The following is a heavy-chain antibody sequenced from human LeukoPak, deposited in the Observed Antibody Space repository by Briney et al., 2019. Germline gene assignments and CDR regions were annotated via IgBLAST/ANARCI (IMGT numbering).Heavy chain of an antibody. CDR3: AKGYYYDSNPIDY. V-gene: IGHV3-9*01. J-gene: IGHJ4*02. Sequence: GGSLRLSCAASGFTFDDYAMHRVRQAPGKGLEWVSGISWNSGSIGYADSVKGRFTISRDNAKNSLYLQMNSLRAEDTALYYCAKGYYYDSNPIDYWGQGTLVTVSS. CDR2: ISWNSGSI. CDR1: GFTFDDYA. D-gene: IGHD3-22*01.